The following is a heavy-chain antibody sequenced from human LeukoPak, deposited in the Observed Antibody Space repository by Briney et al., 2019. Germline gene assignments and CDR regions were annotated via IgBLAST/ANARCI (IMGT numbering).Heavy chain of an antibody. J-gene: IGHJ4*02. D-gene: IGHD3-22*01. V-gene: IGHV4-34*01. CDR1: CGSFSGYY. Sequence: SETLSLTCAVYCGSFSGYYWSWIRQPPGKGLEWIGEINHSGSTNYNPSLKSRVTISVDTSKNQFSLKLSSVTAADTAVYYCARGLNYYDSSGYYRPRPYYFDYWGQGTLVTVSS. CDR2: INHSGST. CDR3: ARGLNYYDSSGYYRPRPYYFDY.